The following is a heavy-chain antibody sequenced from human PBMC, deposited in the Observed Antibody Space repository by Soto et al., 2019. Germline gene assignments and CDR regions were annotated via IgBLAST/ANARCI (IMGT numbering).Heavy chain of an antibody. CDR1: GYTFTSYA. CDR3: ARVPGYSIGDL. Sequence: QVQLVQSGAEVKKPGASVNFSCKASGYTFTSYAMHWVRQAPGQRLEWMGWINAGNGNTKYSQKFQGRVTITRDTSASTAYMELSSLRSEDTAVYYCARVPGYSIGDLWGRGTLVTVSS. V-gene: IGHV1-3*01. J-gene: IGHJ2*01. D-gene: IGHD2-21*01. CDR2: INAGNGNT.